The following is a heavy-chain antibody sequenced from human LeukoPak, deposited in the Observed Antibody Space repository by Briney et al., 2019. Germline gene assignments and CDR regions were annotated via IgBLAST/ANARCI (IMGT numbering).Heavy chain of an antibody. V-gene: IGHV1-69*13. Sequence: SVKVSCKASGGTFSSYAISWVRQAPGQGLEWMGGIIPIFGTANYAQKFQGRVTITADESTSTAYMELSSLRSDDTAVYYCARDFPPYYDFWSGYSPPQYWGQGTLVTVSS. CDR2: IIPIFGTA. J-gene: IGHJ4*02. CDR3: ARDFPPYYDFWSGYSPPQY. CDR1: GGTFSSYA. D-gene: IGHD3-3*01.